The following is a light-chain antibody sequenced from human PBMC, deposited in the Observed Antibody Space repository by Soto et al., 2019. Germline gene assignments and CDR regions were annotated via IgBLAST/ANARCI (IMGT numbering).Light chain of an antibody. V-gene: IGKV3-11*01. Sequence: EIVLTQSPGTLSLSPGDRATLSCRASQSISSAYLAWYQQTPGQAPRLLIYGASTRATGIPARFSGSGSGTDFTLTISSLEPEDFAVYYCQQRSNWPTFGQGTRLEIK. CDR2: GAS. CDR3: QQRSNWPT. CDR1: QSISSAY. J-gene: IGKJ5*01.